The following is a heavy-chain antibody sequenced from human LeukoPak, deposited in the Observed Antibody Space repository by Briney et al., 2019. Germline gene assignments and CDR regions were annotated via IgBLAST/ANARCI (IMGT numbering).Heavy chain of an antibody. CDR3: ARDPQYSSGLSYNWFDP. D-gene: IGHD6-25*01. CDR2: INPHSGGT. V-gene: IGHV1-2*02. Sequence: GALVKVSCKASGYTFTSYGISWVRQAPGQGLEWMGWINPHSGGTKYAQKFQGRVTMTRDTSISTAYMELSRLRSDDTAVYYCARDPQYSSGLSYNWFDPWGQGTLVTVSS. CDR1: GYTFTSYG. J-gene: IGHJ5*02.